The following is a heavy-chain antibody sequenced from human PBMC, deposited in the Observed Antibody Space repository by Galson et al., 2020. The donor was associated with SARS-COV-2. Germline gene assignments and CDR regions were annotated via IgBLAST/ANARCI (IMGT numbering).Heavy chain of an antibody. J-gene: IGHJ4*02. CDR1: GFTFGDYA. CDR3: TREGGRIQLWPGQYYFDY. D-gene: IGHD5-18*01. V-gene: IGHV3-49*03. CDR2: IRSKAYGGTT. Sequence: GGSLRLSCTASGFTFGDYAMSWFRQAPGKGLEWVGFIRSKAYGGTTEYAASVKGRFTISRDDSKSIAYLQMNSLKTEDTAVYYCTREGGRIQLWPGQYYFDYWGQGTLVTVSS.